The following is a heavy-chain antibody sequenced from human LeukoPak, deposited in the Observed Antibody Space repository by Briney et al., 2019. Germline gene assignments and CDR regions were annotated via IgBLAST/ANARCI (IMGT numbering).Heavy chain of an antibody. V-gene: IGHV1-69*01. CDR2: LIPLFGRA. D-gene: IGHD2-21*02. Sequence: GSSVKVSCKAAGGTFCNYAISWVRQAPGQGLGWVGGLIPLFGRAEYAQRFQGRVTITADEPTSTAYMELSILRSEDTAVYYCASPKEHRDYYFDYWGQGTLVTVSA. CDR1: GGTFCNYA. CDR3: ASPKEHRDYYFDY. J-gene: IGHJ4*02.